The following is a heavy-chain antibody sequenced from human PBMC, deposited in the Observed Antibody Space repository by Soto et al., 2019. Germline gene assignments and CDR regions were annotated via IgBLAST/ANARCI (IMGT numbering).Heavy chain of an antibody. D-gene: IGHD1-26*01. J-gene: IGHJ4*02. CDR1: GGPISTGGHF. CDR2: IYYSGTT. V-gene: IGHV4-31*03. Sequence: QVQLEESGPGLVKASQTLSLTCTVSGGPISTGGHFWSWIRQHPKKGLEWIGYIYYSGTTHYNASLKSRATVSVDTSKNQFSLKLTSVTAADTAVYYCARVVSGFYFDCWGQGTLVTVSS. CDR3: ARVVSGFYFDC.